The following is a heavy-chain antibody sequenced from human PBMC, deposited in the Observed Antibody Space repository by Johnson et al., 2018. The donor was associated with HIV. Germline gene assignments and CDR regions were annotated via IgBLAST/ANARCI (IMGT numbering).Heavy chain of an antibody. V-gene: IGHV3-9*01. J-gene: IGHJ3*01. CDR1: GFSFDDYA. CDR2: ISWNSANI. D-gene: IGHD1-1*01. Sequence: VQLVESGGGLVQPGRSLRLSCAVSGFSFDDYAMHWVRQAPGKGPEWVSGISWNSANIGYADSVKGRFTISRDNARNTMFVQMNSLRAEDTAVYYCARSGPNWAFDFWGRGTMVTVSS. CDR3: ARSGPNWAFDF.